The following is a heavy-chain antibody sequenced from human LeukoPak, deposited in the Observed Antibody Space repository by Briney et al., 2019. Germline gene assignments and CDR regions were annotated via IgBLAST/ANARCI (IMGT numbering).Heavy chain of an antibody. V-gene: IGHV3-21*01. CDR3: ARDPYSGGYGAYYYYMDV. J-gene: IGHJ6*03. CDR2: ITTSSSYM. Sequence: MPGGSLRLSCAASGFTFSAYNMNWVRRTPGKGLEWVSSITTSSSYMFYADSVRGRFTISRDNAENSLYLQMNSLRDEDTAVYYCARDPYSGGYGAYYYYMDVWGKGTTVTVSS. CDR1: GFTFSAYN. D-gene: IGHD6-19*01.